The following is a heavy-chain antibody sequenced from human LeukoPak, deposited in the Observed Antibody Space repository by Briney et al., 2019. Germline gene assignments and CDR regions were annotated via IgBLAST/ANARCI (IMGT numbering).Heavy chain of an antibody. Sequence: GGSLRLSCAASGFTFSSYSMNWVRQAPGKGLEWVSYISSSSSTIYYADSVKGRFTISRDNAKNSLYLQMNSLRAEDTAVYYCERETYCSSTSCYGDFDYWGQGTLVTVSS. J-gene: IGHJ4*02. CDR3: ERETYCSSTSCYGDFDY. D-gene: IGHD2-2*01. CDR2: ISSSSSTI. CDR1: GFTFSSYS. V-gene: IGHV3-48*01.